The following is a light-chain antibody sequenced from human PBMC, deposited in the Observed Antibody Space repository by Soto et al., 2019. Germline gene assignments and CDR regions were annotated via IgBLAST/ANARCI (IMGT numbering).Light chain of an antibody. CDR3: QQYNTYPWT. CDR1: QSISSW. J-gene: IGKJ1*01. Sequence: DIQMTQSPATLSASVGDRVTITCRASQSISSWLAWYQQKPGKVPKLLIDDASSLESGVPSRFSGSGSGTDFTLTISSLQPGDFATYYCQQYNTYPWTFGQGTKVEIK. CDR2: DAS. V-gene: IGKV1-5*01.